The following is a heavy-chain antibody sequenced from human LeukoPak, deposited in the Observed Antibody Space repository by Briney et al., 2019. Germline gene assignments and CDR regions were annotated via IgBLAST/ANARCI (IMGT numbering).Heavy chain of an antibody. CDR2: ISYGGST. J-gene: IGHJ4*02. Sequence: PSETLSLTCTVSGGSISSVGYYWGWIRQPPGKGPEWIGSISYGGSTYYNPSLKSRVTIYVDTSKNQVSLKLTSVTAADTAMYYCAGYYYDSSGYLGCGQGTLVTVSS. V-gene: IGHV4-39*01. CDR1: GGSISSVGYY. D-gene: IGHD3-22*01. CDR3: AGYYYDSSGYLG.